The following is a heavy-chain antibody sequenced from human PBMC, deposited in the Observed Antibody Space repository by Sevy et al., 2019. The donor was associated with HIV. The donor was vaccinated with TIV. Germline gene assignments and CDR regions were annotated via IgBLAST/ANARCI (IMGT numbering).Heavy chain of an antibody. J-gene: IGHJ4*02. CDR2: IYYSGST. CDR3: ARATTVTIGGQNYFDY. D-gene: IGHD4-4*01. CDR1: GGSISSGGYY. V-gene: IGHV4-31*03. Sequence: SETLSLTCTVSGGSISSGGYYWSWIRQHPGMGLEWIGYIYYSGSTYYNPSLKSRVTISVDTSKNQFSLKLSSVTAADTAVYYCARATTVTIGGQNYFDYWGQGTLVTVSS.